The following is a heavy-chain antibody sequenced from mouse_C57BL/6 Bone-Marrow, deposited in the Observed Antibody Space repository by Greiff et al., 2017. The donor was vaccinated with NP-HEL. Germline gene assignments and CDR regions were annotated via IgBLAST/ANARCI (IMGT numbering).Heavy chain of an antibody. J-gene: IGHJ1*03. CDR3: TRYYSGSRGWDIDV. Sequence: QVQLQQPGADLVKPGASVKLSCKASGYTFTSYWMHWVKQRPGRGLEWIGRIDPNSGGTKFNEKFKTKATLTVDKPSSTAYMQLSSLTSEDSAVYYRTRYYSGSRGWDIDVWSTGTTVTVSS. D-gene: IGHD1-1*01. CDR1: GYTFTSYW. V-gene: IGHV1-72*01. CDR2: IDPNSGGT.